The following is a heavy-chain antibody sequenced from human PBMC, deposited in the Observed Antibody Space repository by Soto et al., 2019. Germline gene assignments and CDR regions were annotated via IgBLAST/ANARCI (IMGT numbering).Heavy chain of an antibody. V-gene: IGHV4-31*03. CDR3: AKCITALGPIDY. Sequence: SETLSLTCTVSGGSITSGGYYWSWIRQHPGKGLEWIGYIYYSGFTYYNPSLKSRVTISVDTSKNQFSLKLSSVTAADTAVYYCAKCITALGPIDYWGQGTLVTVSS. J-gene: IGHJ4*02. CDR1: GGSITSGGYY. CDR2: IYYSGFT. D-gene: IGHD6-6*01.